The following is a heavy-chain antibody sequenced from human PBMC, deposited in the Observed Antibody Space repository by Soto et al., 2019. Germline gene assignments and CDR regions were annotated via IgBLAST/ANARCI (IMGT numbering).Heavy chain of an antibody. CDR3: AKDHYGSF. D-gene: IGHD4-17*01. J-gene: IGHJ4*02. CDR1: GFTFSSYA. V-gene: IGHV3-30-3*01. CDR2: ISYDGSNK. Sequence: GGSLRLSCAASGFTFSSYAMSWVRQAPGKGLEWVAVISYDGSNKYYADSVKGRFTISRDNSKNTLYLQMNSLRAEDTAVYYCAKDHYGSFWGQGTLVTVSS.